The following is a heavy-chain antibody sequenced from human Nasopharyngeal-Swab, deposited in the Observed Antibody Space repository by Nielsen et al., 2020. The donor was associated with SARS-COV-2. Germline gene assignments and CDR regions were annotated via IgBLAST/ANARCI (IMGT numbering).Heavy chain of an antibody. CDR2: FDPEDGET. CDR1: GYTLTELS. Sequence: ASVKVSCKVSGYTLTELSMNWVRQAPGKGLEWVGGFDPEDGETIYAQKFQGRVTMTEDTSTDTAYMELSSLTSEDTAVYYCTTVAGSYCRFDYRGQGTLVTVSS. D-gene: IGHD1-26*01. J-gene: IGHJ4*02. CDR3: TTVAGSYCRFDY. V-gene: IGHV1-24*01.